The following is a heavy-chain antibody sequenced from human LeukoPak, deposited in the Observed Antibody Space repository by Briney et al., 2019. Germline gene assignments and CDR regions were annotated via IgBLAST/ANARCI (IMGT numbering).Heavy chain of an antibody. CDR1: GAYVSSYF. CDR3: AKLLGEEY. CDR2: VYHSGSS. J-gene: IGHJ4*02. V-gene: IGHV4-59*02. D-gene: IGHD6-6*01. Sequence: PSETLSLTCTVSGAYVSSYFWSWIRQSPEKGLEWIGYVYHSGSSSSNPSLQSRVTISQDTSRNQVSLKMTSATAADTAVYYCAKLLGEEYWGQGTQVVVSS.